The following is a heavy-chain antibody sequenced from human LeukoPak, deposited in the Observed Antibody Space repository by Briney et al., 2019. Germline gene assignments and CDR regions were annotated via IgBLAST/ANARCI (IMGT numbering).Heavy chain of an antibody. CDR1: GFTFDDYA. D-gene: IGHD2-2*01. CDR3: AKSLNPRYCSSTSCYPDAFDI. CDR2: ISWNSGSI. J-gene: IGHJ3*02. Sequence: GGSLRLSRAASGFTFDDYAMHWVRQAPGKGLEWVSGISWNSGSIGYADSVKGRFTISRDNAKNSLYLQMNSLRAEDTALYYCAKSLNPRYCSSTSCYPDAFDIWGQGTMVTVSS. V-gene: IGHV3-9*01.